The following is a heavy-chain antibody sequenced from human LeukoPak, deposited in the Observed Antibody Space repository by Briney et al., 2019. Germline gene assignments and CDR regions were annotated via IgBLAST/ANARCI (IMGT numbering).Heavy chain of an antibody. J-gene: IGHJ4*02. CDR3: AKRTSSGWYYSDY. CDR2: IGNSGDNT. V-gene: IGHV3-23*01. D-gene: IGHD6-19*01. Sequence: PGASLRLSCAASGFTFSSYAMSWVRQAPGKGLEWVSSIGNSGDNTYYADSVKGRFTISRDNSKNTMYLQMNSLRAEDTAVYYCAKRTSSGWYYSDYWGQGTLVTVSS. CDR1: GFTFSSYA.